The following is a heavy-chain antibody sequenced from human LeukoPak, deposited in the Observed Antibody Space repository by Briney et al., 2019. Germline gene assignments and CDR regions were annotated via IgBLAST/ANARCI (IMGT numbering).Heavy chain of an antibody. CDR1: GGSISSYY. D-gene: IGHD6-13*01. J-gene: IGHJ4*02. CDR3: ATGSGSSWFDY. Sequence: SETLSLTCIVSGGSISSYYWSWIRQPAGNGLEWIGLAHSSGSTNHNPSLKSRVTMSVDTSKNKFSLKLRSVAAADTAVYYWATGSGSSWFDYWGQGTLVTVSS. V-gene: IGHV4-4*07. CDR2: AHSSGST.